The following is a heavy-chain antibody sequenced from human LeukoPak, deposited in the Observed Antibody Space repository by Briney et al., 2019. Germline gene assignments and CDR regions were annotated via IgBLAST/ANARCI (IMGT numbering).Heavy chain of an antibody. CDR2: ITGSSDRT. CDR3: AKEWARYGFDGLDY. Sequence: GGSLRLSCAASGFAFGTYAMNWVRQAPGRGLEWVPSITGSSDRTYSADSVKGRFTISRDNSKNTLYLQMNSLRAEDTAVYYCAKEWARYGFDGLDYWGQGTLVTVSS. D-gene: IGHD5-18*01. J-gene: IGHJ4*02. CDR1: GFAFGTYA. V-gene: IGHV3-23*01.